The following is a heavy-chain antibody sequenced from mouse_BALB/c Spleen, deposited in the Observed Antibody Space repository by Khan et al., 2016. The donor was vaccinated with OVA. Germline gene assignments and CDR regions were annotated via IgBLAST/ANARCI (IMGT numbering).Heavy chain of an antibody. V-gene: IGHV1S132*01. Sequence: QVQLKESGAELVKPGASVKLSCKTSGYTFTSYWIQWVKQRPGQGLGWIGQIFPGTGTTYYNENFKGKATLTVDTSANTAYMQFSSLTSEDAAVYYCARGYLGNYECVYWGQGTLVTVSP. CDR1: GYTFTSYW. J-gene: IGHJ3*01. D-gene: IGHD2-1*01. CDR3: ARGYLGNYECVY. CDR2: IFPGTGTT.